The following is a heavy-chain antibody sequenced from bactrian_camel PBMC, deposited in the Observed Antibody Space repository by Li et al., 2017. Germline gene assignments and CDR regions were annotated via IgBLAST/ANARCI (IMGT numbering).Heavy chain of an antibody. Sequence: VQLVESGGGSVQAGGSLQLSCVASGYTYNPRSSNCMGWLRQAPGKEPEVIAAVDSDGRIAYADSVKGRFTAHHDKIGRTLSLQMTGLEVEDTAMYYCVLPHFSVYVARDCLPKIITRPRGQGTQVTVS. D-gene: IGHD3*01. CDR1: GYTYNPRSSNC. CDR3: VLPHFSVYVARDCLPKIITRP. CDR2: VDSDGRI. J-gene: IGHJ4*01. V-gene: IGHV3S67*01.